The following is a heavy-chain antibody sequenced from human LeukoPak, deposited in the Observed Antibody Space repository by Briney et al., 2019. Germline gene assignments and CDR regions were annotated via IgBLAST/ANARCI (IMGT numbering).Heavy chain of an antibody. CDR1: GFTFSDYY. D-gene: IGHD6-6*01. Sequence: PGGSLRLSCAASGFTFSDYYMSWIRQAPGKGLEWVSYISSSGDYTNYADSVKGRFTISRDNSKNTLYLQMNSLRAEDTAVYYCARDKYSSSSYYFDYWGQGTLVTVSS. CDR3: ARDKYSSSSYYFDY. V-gene: IGHV3-11*06. J-gene: IGHJ4*02. CDR2: ISSSGDYT.